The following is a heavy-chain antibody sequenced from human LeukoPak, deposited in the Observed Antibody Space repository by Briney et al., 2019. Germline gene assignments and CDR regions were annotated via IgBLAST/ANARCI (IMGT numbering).Heavy chain of an antibody. Sequence: GASVKVSCKASGYTFTTYGISWVRQAPGQGLEWMGWISAYNGNTNYAQKLQGRVTMTTDKSTSTAYMELSSLRSEDTAVYYCARVSPAGSYIDYWGQGTLVTVSS. CDR2: ISAYNGNT. V-gene: IGHV1-18*01. CDR3: ARVSPAGSYIDY. CDR1: GYTFTTYG. J-gene: IGHJ4*02. D-gene: IGHD1-26*01.